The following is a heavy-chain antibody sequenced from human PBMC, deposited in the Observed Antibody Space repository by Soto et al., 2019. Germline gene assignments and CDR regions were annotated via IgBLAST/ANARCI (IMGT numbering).Heavy chain of an antibody. D-gene: IGHD3-16*01. V-gene: IGHV4-38-2*01. CDR2: IYHSGST. J-gene: IGHJ4*02. Sequence: PSETLSLSCAFSVYSISIGYYWGWIRQPPGKGLEWIGSIYHSGSTYYNPSLKSRVTISVDTSKNQFSLKVRFVTAADTAVYYCARVMGYFDYWGQGTMVTVSS. CDR1: VYSISIGYY. CDR3: ARVMGYFDY.